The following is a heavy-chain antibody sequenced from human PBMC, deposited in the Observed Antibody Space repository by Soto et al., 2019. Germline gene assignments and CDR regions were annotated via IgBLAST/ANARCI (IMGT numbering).Heavy chain of an antibody. J-gene: IGHJ5*02. Sequence: QVHLVQSGAEVKKPGASVKVSCKTSGYTFSSYVIMWVRQAPGQGLECMGWISTFNGNAHYAQNLHDRVTMTTDTTKSTVYLELTSLTSDDTGVYYCARMNGYSNGWSPPWGQEPLVTVSS. CDR3: ARMNGYSNGWSPP. V-gene: IGHV1-18*01. CDR2: ISTFNGNA. CDR1: GYTFSSYV. D-gene: IGHD5-12*01.